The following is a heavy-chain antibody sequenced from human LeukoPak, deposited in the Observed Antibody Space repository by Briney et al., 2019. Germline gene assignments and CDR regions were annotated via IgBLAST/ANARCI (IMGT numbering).Heavy chain of an antibody. CDR3: ASGKPSGYQQFDY. CDR2: INSDGSTT. Sequence: GGSLRLSCAASGFTFSSYGMHWVRQAPGKGLVWVSRINSDGSTTSYADSVKGRLTISRDNAKSTLYLQMNSLRAEDTAVYYCASGKPSGYQQFDYWGQGTLVTVSS. J-gene: IGHJ4*02. V-gene: IGHV3-74*01. CDR1: GFTFSSYG. D-gene: IGHD3-22*01.